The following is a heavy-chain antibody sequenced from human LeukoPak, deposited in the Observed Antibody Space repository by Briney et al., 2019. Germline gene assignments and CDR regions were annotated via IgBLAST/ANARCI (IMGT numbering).Heavy chain of an antibody. J-gene: IGHJ4*02. D-gene: IGHD3-10*01. V-gene: IGHV4-34*01. CDR3: ARGPTYYYGSGSYLFDY. CDR2: INHSGST. Sequence: SETLSLTCAVYGGPFSGYYWSWIRQPPGKGLEWIGEINHSGSTSYNPSLKSRVTISVDTSKNQFSLTLSSVTAEDTAVYYRARGPTYYYGSGSYLFDYWGQGTLVTVSS. CDR1: GGPFSGYY.